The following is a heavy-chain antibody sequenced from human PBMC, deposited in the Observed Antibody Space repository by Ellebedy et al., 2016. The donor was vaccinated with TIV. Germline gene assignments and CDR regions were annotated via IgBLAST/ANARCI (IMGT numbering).Heavy chain of an antibody. CDR3: ARGPSDGTGYYYPH. Sequence: SETLSLTXTVHGGSFLGYYWSWIRQSPGKGLQWIGQINPSGGTNYTTSLKSRPTMSIDTSKRQISLKLNSVTGADTALYFCARGPSDGTGYYYPHWGQGTLVIVSS. CDR1: GGSFLGYY. D-gene: IGHD3-22*01. J-gene: IGHJ4*02. V-gene: IGHV4-34*10. CDR2: INPSGGT.